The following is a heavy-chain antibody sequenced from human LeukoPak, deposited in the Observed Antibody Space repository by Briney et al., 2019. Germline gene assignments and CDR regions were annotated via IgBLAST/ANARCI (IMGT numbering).Heavy chain of an antibody. CDR1: GGSISSYY. J-gene: IGHJ3*02. CDR2: IYYSGST. CDR3: ARGNYYDTSTYYRAFDI. D-gene: IGHD3-22*01. V-gene: IGHV4-59*01. Sequence: PSETLSLTCTVSGGSISSYYWSWIRQPPGKGLEWIAYIYYSGSTNYNPSLKSRVTISVGTSKNQFSLKLSSVTAADTAMYYCARGNYYDTSTYYRAFDIWGQGTMVTVSS.